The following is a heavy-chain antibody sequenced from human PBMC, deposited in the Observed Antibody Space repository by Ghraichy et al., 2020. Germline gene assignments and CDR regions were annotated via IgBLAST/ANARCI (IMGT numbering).Heavy chain of an antibody. V-gene: IGHV3-21*06. Sequence: GGSLRLSCAASGFTFSSYSMNWVRQAPGKGLEWVSSISGGSSYVYYADSVKGRFAISRDNAKNSLYLQMNRLRAEDTAVYFCARGDSYFGTGYYYPDNWGQGTLVTVSS. CDR1: GFTFSSYS. CDR3: ARGDSYFGTGYYYPDN. J-gene: IGHJ4*02. CDR2: ISGGSSYV. D-gene: IGHD3-9*01.